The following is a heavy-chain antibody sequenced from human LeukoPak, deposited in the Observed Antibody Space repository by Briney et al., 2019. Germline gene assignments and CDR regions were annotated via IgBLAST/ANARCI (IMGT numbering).Heavy chain of an antibody. CDR2: VYTSGST. CDR1: GGSITTYY. CDR3: AREKIGYYDGSGRGWFDP. V-gene: IGHV4-4*07. D-gene: IGHD3-22*01. Sequence: PSETLSLTCTVSGGSITTYYWSWIRQPAGKGLEWIRRVYTSGSTNYNPSLKSRVTISVDTSKKQFSLKLSSVTAADTAVYYCAREKIGYYDGSGRGWFDPWGQGTLVTVSS. J-gene: IGHJ5*02.